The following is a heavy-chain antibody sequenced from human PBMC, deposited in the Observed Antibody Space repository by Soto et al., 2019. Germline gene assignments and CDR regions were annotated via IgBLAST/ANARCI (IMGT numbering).Heavy chain of an antibody. Sequence: GGSLRPSCADSEVTFVSHAMHWVRQAPGKGLEWVTTISYDGSDKYYADSVKGRFTISRDNPETTLFLEMNRLRPEDTAVYYCARDASGRGYFYYGMDVWGQGTTVTVSS. CDR1: EVTFVSHA. V-gene: IGHV3-30*03. J-gene: IGHJ6*01. D-gene: IGHD3-10*01. CDR3: ARDASGRGYFYYGMDV. CDR2: ISYDGSDK.